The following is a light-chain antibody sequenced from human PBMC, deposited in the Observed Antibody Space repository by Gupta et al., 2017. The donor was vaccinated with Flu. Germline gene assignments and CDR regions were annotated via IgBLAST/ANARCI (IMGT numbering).Light chain of an antibody. V-gene: IGLV1-40*01. CDR1: SSNLGAGYH. Sequence: QSVLTQPPSVSGAPGQRVTISCTGSSSNLGAGYHVHWYQQLPGIAPKLLIYSNTNRPSGVPDRFSRSKSGTSASLAITGLQAEDEADYYCQSYDSSLSGYYVFGTGTKVAVL. CDR2: SNT. CDR3: QSYDSSLSGYYV. J-gene: IGLJ1*01.